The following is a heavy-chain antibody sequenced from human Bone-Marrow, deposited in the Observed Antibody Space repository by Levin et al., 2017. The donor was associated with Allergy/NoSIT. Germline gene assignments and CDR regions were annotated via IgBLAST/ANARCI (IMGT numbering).Heavy chain of an antibody. D-gene: IGHD2-21*02. CDR2: ISPLSNYM. J-gene: IGHJ6*02. V-gene: IGHV3-21*01. Sequence: GGSLRLSCAASGFTFRNYSMNWVRQAPGKGLEWVSSISPLSNYMYYGDSVKGRFTISRDDAKNSLYLQMHSLTAEDTALYFCARGGDVVGEVGGDSFYYNGIDVWGQGTTVTV. CDR3: ARGGDVVGEVGGDSFYYNGIDV. CDR1: GFTFRNYS.